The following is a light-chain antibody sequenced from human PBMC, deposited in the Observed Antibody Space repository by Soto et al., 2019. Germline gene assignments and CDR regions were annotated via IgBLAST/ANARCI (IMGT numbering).Light chain of an antibody. J-gene: IGKJ2*01. Sequence: ETVLTQSPGTLSLSPGERATLSCRASQSVSSSSLAWYQHKPGQAPRLLIYGAYSRATGIPDRFSGSGSGSDFPLTISRLEPEDFAVYYCQQFSRSPSRYTFGQGTKLEIK. V-gene: IGKV3-20*01. CDR1: QSVSSSS. CDR2: GAY. CDR3: QQFSRSPSRYT.